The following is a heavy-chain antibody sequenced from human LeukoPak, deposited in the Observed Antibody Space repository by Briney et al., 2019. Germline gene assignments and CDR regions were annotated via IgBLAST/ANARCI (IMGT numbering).Heavy chain of an antibody. D-gene: IGHD5-24*01. J-gene: IGHJ4*02. Sequence: GGSLRLSCAASGFTFSDYYMSWIRQAPGKGLEWVSYISSSGSTIYYADSVKGRFAISRDNAKNSLYLQMNSLRAEDTAVYYCARVIRDGYNWDYWGQGTLVTVSS. CDR1: GFTFSDYY. V-gene: IGHV3-11*04. CDR2: ISSSGSTI. CDR3: ARVIRDGYNWDY.